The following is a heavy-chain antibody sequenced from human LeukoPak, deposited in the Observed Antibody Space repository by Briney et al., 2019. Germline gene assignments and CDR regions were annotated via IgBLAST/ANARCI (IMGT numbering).Heavy chain of an antibody. CDR2: ISSSSSYI. Sequence: GGSLRLSCAASGFTFSSYSMNWVRQAPGKRLEWVSSISSSSSYIYYADSVKGRFTISRDNAKNSLYLQMNSLRAEDTAVYYCARKWLYYYDSSGYYYGSEYFQHWGQGTLVTVSS. CDR1: GFTFSSYS. V-gene: IGHV3-21*01. CDR3: ARKWLYYYDSSGYYYGSEYFQH. D-gene: IGHD3-22*01. J-gene: IGHJ1*01.